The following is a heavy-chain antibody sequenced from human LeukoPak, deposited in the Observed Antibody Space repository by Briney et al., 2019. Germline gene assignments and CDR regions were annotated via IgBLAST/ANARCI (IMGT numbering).Heavy chain of an antibody. CDR2: IKPDGSDT. J-gene: IGHJ4*02. Sequence: PGGSLRLSCGASGFTFTTHWIHWVRQAPGKGLVWVSRIKPDGSDTNYADSVKGRFTISRDNAKNTVYLQMNSLRAEDTALYYCAKAEQMATIISWFDYWGQGTLVTVSS. D-gene: IGHD5-24*01. CDR1: GFTFTTHW. V-gene: IGHV3-74*01. CDR3: AKAEQMATIISWFDY.